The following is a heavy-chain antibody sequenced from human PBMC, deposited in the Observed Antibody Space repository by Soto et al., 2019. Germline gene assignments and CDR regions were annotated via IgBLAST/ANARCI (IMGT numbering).Heavy chain of an antibody. J-gene: IGHJ4*02. CDR3: ARDGVGDTAFFGYLDY. V-gene: IGHV4-39*02. CDR1: GGSISSSSYY. CDR2: IYYSGST. D-gene: IGHD1-26*01. Sequence: SETLSLTCTVSGGSISSSSYYWGWIRQPPGKGLEWIGSIYYSGSTYYNPSLKSRVTISVDTSKNQFSLKLSSVTAADTAVYYCARDGVGDTAFFGYLDYWGQGTLVTVSS.